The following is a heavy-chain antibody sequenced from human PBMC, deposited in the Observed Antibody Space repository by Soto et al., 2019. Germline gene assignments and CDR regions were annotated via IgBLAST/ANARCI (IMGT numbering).Heavy chain of an antibody. CDR2: IYPGDSDT. V-gene: IGHV5-51*01. CDR3: VRQKGLVVVPGGIPRGQNCFGP. CDR1: GYSFTSYW. D-gene: IGHD2-2*02. Sequence: GESLKISCNGSGYSFTSYWIGWVRQMPGKGLDWMGIIYPGDSDTRYSPSFQGQVTISADKSISTAYLQWSSLKASDTAMYYCVRQKGLVVVPGGIPRGQNCFGPCGQGTLVTVFS. J-gene: IGHJ5*02.